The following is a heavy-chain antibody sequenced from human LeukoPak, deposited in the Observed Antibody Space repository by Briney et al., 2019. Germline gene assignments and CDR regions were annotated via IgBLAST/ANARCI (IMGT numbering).Heavy chain of an antibody. CDR3: AKDRSCIKDVCHGDFDY. CDR2: ISGGGSST. D-gene: IGHD2-8*01. CDR1: AFIVSSYV. Sequence: GRSLRPSCAASAFIVSSYVMRWVSQPPGKGLEWVLSISGGGSSTYYAECVKDRFSISRDNSKKTVYLQMDSLRAAHTAVSDSAKDRSCIKDVCHGDFDYWGQATLVTVSS. J-gene: IGHJ4*02. V-gene: IGHV3-23*01.